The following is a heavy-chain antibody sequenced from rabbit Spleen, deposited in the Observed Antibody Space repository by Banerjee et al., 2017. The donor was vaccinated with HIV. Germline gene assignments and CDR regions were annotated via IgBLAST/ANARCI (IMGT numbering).Heavy chain of an antibody. D-gene: IGHD2-1*01. V-gene: IGHV1S45*01. CDR2: INTGNSAT. CDR3: ARDPMTLDNL. CDR1: GIDFSSSHW. J-gene: IGHJ4*01. Sequence: EESGGDLVKPGGTLTLTCKASGIDFSSSHWICWVRQAPGKGLEWIGYINTGNSATYYATWAKGRFTFSKTSSTTVILQMTSLTDADTATYFCARDPMTLDNLWGPGTLVTVS.